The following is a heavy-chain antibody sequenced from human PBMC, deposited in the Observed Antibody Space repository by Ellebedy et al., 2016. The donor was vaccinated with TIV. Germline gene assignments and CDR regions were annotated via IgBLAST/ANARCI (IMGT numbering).Heavy chain of an antibody. Sequence: ASVKVSCKASGYSFTDYGLTWVRQAPGQGLEWMGWISGYNGKTDYAQKLQGRVFMTTDTSTSTGYMELRSLRSDDTAVYYCARVGDNTYYYGSGTFHFDYWGQGTLVTVSS. CDR2: ISGYNGKT. CDR1: GYSFTDYG. J-gene: IGHJ4*02. CDR3: ARVGDNTYYYGSGTFHFDY. V-gene: IGHV1-18*04. D-gene: IGHD3-10*01.